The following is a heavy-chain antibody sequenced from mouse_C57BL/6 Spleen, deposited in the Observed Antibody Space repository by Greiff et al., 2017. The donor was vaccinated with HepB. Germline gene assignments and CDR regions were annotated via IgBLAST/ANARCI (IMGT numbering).Heavy chain of an antibody. D-gene: IGHD1-1*01. V-gene: IGHV2-2*01. CDR2: IWSGGST. J-gene: IGHJ2*01. CDR1: GFSLTSYG. Sequence: VQLQQSGPGLVQPSQSLSITCTVSGFSLTSYGVHWVRQSPGKGLEWLGVIWSGGSTNDNAAFISRLSISKDNSKSQVFFKMNSLQADDTAIYYCARNGGYYGSERYFDYWGQGTTLTVSS. CDR3: ARNGGYYGSERYFDY.